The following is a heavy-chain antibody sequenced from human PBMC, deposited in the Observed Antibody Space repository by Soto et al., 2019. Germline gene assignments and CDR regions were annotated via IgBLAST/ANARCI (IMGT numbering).Heavy chain of an antibody. J-gene: IGHJ3*02. CDR3: AHSGYSYGLPIDDAFDI. CDR2: IYWDDDK. V-gene: IGHV2-5*02. Sequence: QITLKESGPTLVKPTQTLTLTCTFSGFSLRTSGVGVGWIRQPPGKALEWLALIYWDDDKRYSPSLKSRLTITKDTSKSQVVLTMTNMDTVDTATYYCAHSGYSYGLPIDDAFDIWGQGTMVTVSS. D-gene: IGHD5-18*01. CDR1: GFSLRTSGVG.